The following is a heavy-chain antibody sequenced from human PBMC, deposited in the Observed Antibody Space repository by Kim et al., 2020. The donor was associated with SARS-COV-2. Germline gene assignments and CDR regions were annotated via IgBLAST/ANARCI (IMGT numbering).Heavy chain of an antibody. J-gene: IGHJ5*02. CDR2: IWYDGSNK. Sequence: GGSLRLSCAASGFTFSSYGMHWVRQAPGKGLEWVAVIWYDGSNKYYADSVKGRFTISRDNSKNTLYLQMNSLRAEDTAVYYCARGAGYFDWTNWFDPWGQGTLVTVSS. CDR1: GFTFSSYG. CDR3: ARGAGYFDWTNWFDP. V-gene: IGHV3-33*01. D-gene: IGHD3-9*01.